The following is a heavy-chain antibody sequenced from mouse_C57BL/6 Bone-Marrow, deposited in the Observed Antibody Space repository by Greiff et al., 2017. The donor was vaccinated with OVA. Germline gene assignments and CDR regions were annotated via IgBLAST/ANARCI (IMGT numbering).Heavy chain of an antibody. CDR2: IWSDGST. CDR3: ARHFDYYGSSYGPRAMDY. J-gene: IGHJ4*01. Sequence: VKLKESGPGLVAPSQSLSITCTVSGFSLTSYGVHWVRQPPGKGLEWLVVIWSDGSTTYNSALKSRLSISKDNSKSQVFLKMNSLQTDDTAMYYCARHFDYYGSSYGPRAMDYWGQGTSVTVSS. CDR1: GFSLTSYG. V-gene: IGHV2-6-1*01. D-gene: IGHD1-1*01.